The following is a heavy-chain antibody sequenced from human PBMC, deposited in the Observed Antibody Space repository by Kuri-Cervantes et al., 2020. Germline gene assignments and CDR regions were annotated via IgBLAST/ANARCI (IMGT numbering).Heavy chain of an antibody. CDR1: GFTFSSYA. CDR3: AKNYGSGSNIVDY. Sequence: GGSLRLSCAASGFTFSSYAMHWVRQAPGKGLEWVAVISYDGSNKYYADSVKGRFTISRDNSKNTLYLQMNSLRAEDTAVYYCAKNYGSGSNIVDYWGQGTLVTVSS. J-gene: IGHJ4*02. D-gene: IGHD3-10*01. V-gene: IGHV3-30*07. CDR2: ISYDGSNK.